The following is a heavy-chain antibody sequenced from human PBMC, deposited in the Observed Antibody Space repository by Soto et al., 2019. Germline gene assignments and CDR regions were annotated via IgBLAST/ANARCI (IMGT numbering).Heavy chain of an antibody. Sequence: SVKVSCKASGGTFSSYAISWVRQAPGQGLEWMGGIIPIFGTANYAQKFQGRVTITADESTSTAYMELSSLRSEDTAVYYCARVGGLGYYDSSGYYSGYFQHWGQGTLVTVSS. D-gene: IGHD3-22*01. CDR3: ARVGGLGYYDSSGYYSGYFQH. V-gene: IGHV1-69*13. J-gene: IGHJ1*01. CDR1: GGTFSSYA. CDR2: IIPIFGTA.